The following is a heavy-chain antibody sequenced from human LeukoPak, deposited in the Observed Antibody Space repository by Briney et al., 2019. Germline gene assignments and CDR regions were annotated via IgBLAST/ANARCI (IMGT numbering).Heavy chain of an antibody. CDR1: GFTFSSYE. V-gene: IGHV3-48*03. J-gene: IGHJ6*04. CDR3: ASLWFGELTLYYGMGV. CDR2: ISSSGSTI. D-gene: IGHD3-10*01. Sequence: GGSLRLSCAASGFTFSSYEMNWVRQAPGKGLEWVSYISSSGSTIYYADSVKGRFTISRDNAKNSLYLQMNSLRAEDTAVYYCASLWFGELTLYYGMGVWGKGTTVTVSS.